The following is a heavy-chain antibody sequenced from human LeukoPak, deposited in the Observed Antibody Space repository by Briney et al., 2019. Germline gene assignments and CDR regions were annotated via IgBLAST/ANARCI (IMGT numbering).Heavy chain of an antibody. Sequence: SETLSLTCTVSGGSLSGYFWSWIRLSPGMGLEWIGYIYYSGSTNYNPSLKSRVTISVDTSKNQFSLKVNSVTAADTAVYYCARMGNPATVTADYWGQGTLVTVSS. J-gene: IGHJ4*02. V-gene: IGHV4-59*08. CDR2: IYYSGST. CDR3: ARMGNPATVTADY. D-gene: IGHD4-17*01. CDR1: GGSLSGYF.